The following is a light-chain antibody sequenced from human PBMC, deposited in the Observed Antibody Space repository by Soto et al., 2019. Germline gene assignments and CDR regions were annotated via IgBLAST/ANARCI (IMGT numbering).Light chain of an antibody. V-gene: IGKV2-28*01. CDR2: LGS. J-gene: IGKJ3*01. CDR1: QSLLYSNGYNY. Sequence: DVVMTQSPLSLPVTPGEPASISCRSSQSLLYSNGYNYLDWYVQKSGQSPQLLIYLGSNRASGVPDRISGRGSGTDFTLEISRVEAEDVGVYYCLQGLHTPFTFGPGTAVDIK. CDR3: LQGLHTPFT.